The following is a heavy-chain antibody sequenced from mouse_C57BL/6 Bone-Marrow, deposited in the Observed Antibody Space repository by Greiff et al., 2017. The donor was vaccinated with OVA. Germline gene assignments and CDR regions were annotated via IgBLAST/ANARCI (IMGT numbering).Heavy chain of an antibody. D-gene: IGHD2-4*01. J-gene: IGHJ3*01. V-gene: IGHV5-4*01. CDR2: ISDGGSYT. CDR3: ARDYDYDWFAY. CDR1: GFTFSSYA. Sequence: EVQLMESGGGLVKPGGSLKLSCAASGFTFSSYAMSWVRQTPEKRLEWVATISDGGSYTYYPDNVKGRFTISRDNAKNNLYLQMSHLKSEDTAMYYCARDYDYDWFAYWGQGTLVTVSA.